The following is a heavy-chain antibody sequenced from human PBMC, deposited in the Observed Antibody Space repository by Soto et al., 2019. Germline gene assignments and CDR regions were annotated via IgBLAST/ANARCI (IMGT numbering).Heavy chain of an antibody. CDR1: GGSISSYY. V-gene: IGHV4-59*01. D-gene: IGHD2-8*02. CDR3: ARVNPGDFDY. J-gene: IGHJ4*02. CDR2: IYYSGST. Sequence: SETLSLTCTVSGGSISSYYWSWIRQPPGKGLEWIGYIYYSGSTNYNPSLKSRVTISVDTSKNQFSLKLSSVTAADTAVYYCARVNPGDFDYWGQGPQVTVSS.